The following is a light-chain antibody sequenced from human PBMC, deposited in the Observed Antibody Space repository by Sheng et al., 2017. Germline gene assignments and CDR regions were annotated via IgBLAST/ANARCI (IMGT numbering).Light chain of an antibody. Sequence: DIQMTQSPSSLSASVGDRVTITCQATQDISKDLNWYQQKPGTAPKLLIYGASNLETGVPSRFSGSRSGTEFTFTISSLQPEDIATYYCQQYYDSLPITFGQGTRLEIK. CDR1: QDISKD. CDR2: GAS. CDR3: QQYYDSLPIT. V-gene: IGKV1-33*01. J-gene: IGKJ5*01.